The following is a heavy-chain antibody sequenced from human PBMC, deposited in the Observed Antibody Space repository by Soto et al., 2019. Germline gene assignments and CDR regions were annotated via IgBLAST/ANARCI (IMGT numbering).Heavy chain of an antibody. CDR2: VNSDGRVT. J-gene: IGHJ3*02. D-gene: IGHD6-6*01. V-gene: IGHV3-74*03. CDR1: GFSIGGYW. CDR3: TRIAALVDLVNDALDI. Sequence: DAQLVESGGGLLQPGGSLRLSCAASGFSIGGYWMHWVRQAPGEGLVWVSRVNSDGRVTTYAGSVKGRFTISRDNAKNMLYLQMNSLRAEDTAVYYCTRIAALVDLVNDALDIWGQVTMVTVSS.